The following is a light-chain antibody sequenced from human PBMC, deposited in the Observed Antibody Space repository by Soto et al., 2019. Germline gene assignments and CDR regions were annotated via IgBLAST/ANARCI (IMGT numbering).Light chain of an antibody. CDR1: CSDVGGYNY. CDR2: DVS. J-gene: IGLJ2*01. V-gene: IGLV2-14*01. CDR3: SSYTSSSTPEVV. Sequence: QSALTQPASVSGSPGQSITISCTGTCSDVGGYNYVSWYQQHPGKAPKLMIYDVSNRPSGVSNRFSGSKSGNTASLTISGLQAEDEADYYCSSYTSSSTPEVVFGGGTKLTVL.